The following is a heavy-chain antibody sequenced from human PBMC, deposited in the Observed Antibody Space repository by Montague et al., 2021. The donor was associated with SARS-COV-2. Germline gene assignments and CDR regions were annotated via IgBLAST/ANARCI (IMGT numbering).Heavy chain of an antibody. CDR2: IDWDDDK. CDR3: ARIYGGLLISHDALDI. J-gene: IGHJ3*02. Sequence: PALVKPTQTLTLTCTFSGFSLNTGGMSVSWIRQPPGKALEWLARIDWDDDKYYITSLKTRLTISKDTSKNQVVLTMTNMDPVDTATYYCARIYGGLLISHDALDIWGQGRMVAVSA. V-gene: IGHV2-70*11. D-gene: IGHD2/OR15-2a*01. CDR1: GFSLNTGGMS.